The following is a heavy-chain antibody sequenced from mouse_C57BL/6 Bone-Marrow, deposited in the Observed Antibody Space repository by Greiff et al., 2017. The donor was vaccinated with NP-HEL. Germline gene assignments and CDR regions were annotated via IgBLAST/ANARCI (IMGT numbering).Heavy chain of an antibody. Sequence: VQLQQSGAELVRPGASVKLSCTVSGFNIKDDYMHWVKQRPEQGLERIGWIDPENGDTEYASKFQGKATITADTSSNTAYLQLSSLTSEDTAVYYGTTGGSSPYAMDYWGQGTSVTVTS. D-gene: IGHD1-1*01. J-gene: IGHJ4*01. CDR1: GFNIKDDY. CDR3: TTGGSSPYAMDY. V-gene: IGHV14-4*01. CDR2: IDPENGDT.